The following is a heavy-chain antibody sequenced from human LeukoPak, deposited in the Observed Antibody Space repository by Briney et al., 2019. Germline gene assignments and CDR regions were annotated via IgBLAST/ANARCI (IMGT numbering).Heavy chain of an antibody. CDR1: GFTFSDYW. J-gene: IGHJ4*02. CDR2: ISSSSSYI. V-gene: IGHV3-21*01. D-gene: IGHD6-19*01. CDR3: ARDLSAFYSSGWYYFDY. Sequence: GGSLRLSCATSGFTFSDYWMNWVRQAPGKGLEWVSSISSSSSYIYYADSVKGRFTISRDNAKNSLYLQMNSLRAEDTAVYYCARDLSAFYSSGWYYFDYWGQGTLVTVSS.